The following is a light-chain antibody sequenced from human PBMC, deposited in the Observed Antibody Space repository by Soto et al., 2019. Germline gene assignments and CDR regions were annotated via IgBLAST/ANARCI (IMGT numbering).Light chain of an antibody. J-gene: IGKJ4*02. V-gene: IGKV1-39*01. Sequence: DIQMTQSPSSLSASVGDRVTITCLASQSISSYLNWYQQKPGKAPKLLIYAASSLQSGVPSRFSGSGSGTDFTLTNSSLQPEDFATYYCQQSYSHPWFGGGTKVEIK. CDR2: AAS. CDR1: QSISSY. CDR3: QQSYSHPW.